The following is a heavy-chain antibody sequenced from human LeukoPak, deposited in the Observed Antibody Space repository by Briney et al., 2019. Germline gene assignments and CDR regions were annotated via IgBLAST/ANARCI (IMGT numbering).Heavy chain of an antibody. J-gene: IGHJ4*02. CDR1: RFIFSSYA. V-gene: IGHV3-23*01. Sequence: GGSLRLSCAASRFIFSSYAMSWVRQAPGKGLEWVSSLSDSGGRTYYADSVKGRFTISRDNSRNTLYLQVNSLRAEDTGVYYCTKNKDSYGYGPFDYWGQGILVTVSS. CDR3: TKNKDSYGYGPFDY. CDR2: LSDSGGRT. D-gene: IGHD5-18*01.